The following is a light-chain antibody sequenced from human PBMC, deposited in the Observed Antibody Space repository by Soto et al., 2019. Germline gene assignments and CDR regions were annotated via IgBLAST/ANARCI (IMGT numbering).Light chain of an antibody. Sequence: EIVLTQSPATLSLSPGERATLSCRASQSISSSLAWYQQKPGQAPRLLIYDASSRATGFPARFSGXXXXTXXTLTIGSLEPEDFAVYYCQQRSEWPRTFGQGTKVEIK. CDR1: QSISSS. CDR3: QQRSEWPRT. J-gene: IGKJ1*01. CDR2: DAS. V-gene: IGKV3-11*01.